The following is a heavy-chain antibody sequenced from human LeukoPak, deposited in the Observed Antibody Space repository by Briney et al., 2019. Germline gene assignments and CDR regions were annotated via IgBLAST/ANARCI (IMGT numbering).Heavy chain of an antibody. V-gene: IGHV1-18*01. Sequence: ASVKVSCKASGYSFNNYGISWMRQAPGQGLEWMGWISSYSGKTNYAQKFQGRVTMTTDTSTSTAYMELRSLRSDDTAVYYCAKDSSGYYGYAFDIWGQGTMVAVSS. CDR1: GYSFNNYG. CDR3: AKDSSGYYGYAFDI. D-gene: IGHD3-22*01. CDR2: ISSYSGKT. J-gene: IGHJ3*02.